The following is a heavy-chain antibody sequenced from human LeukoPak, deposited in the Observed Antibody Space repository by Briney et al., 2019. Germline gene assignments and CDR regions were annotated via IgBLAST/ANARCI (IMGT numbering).Heavy chain of an antibody. CDR1: GFTFSSYW. CDR3: AREHIAAAGTFDY. CDR2: IKQDGSEK. D-gene: IGHD6-13*01. V-gene: IGHV3-7*03. Sequence: PGGSPRLSCAASGFTFSSYWMSWVRQAPGKGLEWVANIKQDGSEKYYVDSVKGRFTISRDNAKNSLYLQMNSLRAEDTAVYYCAREHIAAAGTFDYWGQGTLVTVSS. J-gene: IGHJ4*02.